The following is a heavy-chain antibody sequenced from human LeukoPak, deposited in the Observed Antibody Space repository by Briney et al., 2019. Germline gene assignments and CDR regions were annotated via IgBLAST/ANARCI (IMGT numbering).Heavy chain of an antibody. V-gene: IGHV1-8*01. Sequence: ASVKVSCKASGYTFTSYDINWVRQATGQGLEWTGWMNPNSGNTGYAQKFQGRVTMTRNTSISTAYMELSSLRSEDTAVYYCARDQGKWELLPFDYWGQGTLVTVSS. D-gene: IGHD1-26*01. CDR1: GYTFTSYD. CDR2: MNPNSGNT. J-gene: IGHJ4*02. CDR3: ARDQGKWELLPFDY.